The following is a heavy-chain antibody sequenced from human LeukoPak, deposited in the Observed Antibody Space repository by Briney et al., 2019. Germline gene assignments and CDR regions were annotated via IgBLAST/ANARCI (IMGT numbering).Heavy chain of an antibody. Sequence: SQTLSLTCAISGDSVSSNSAAWNWIRQSPSRGLEWLGRTYYRSKWYNDYAVSVKSRITINPDTSKNQFSLQLNSVTAADTAVYYCAREGYDYVWGSYRTQHFDYWGQGNLVTVSS. CDR1: GDSVSSNSAA. CDR3: AREGYDYVWGSYRTQHFDY. CDR2: TYYRSKWYN. D-gene: IGHD3-16*02. J-gene: IGHJ4*02. V-gene: IGHV6-1*01.